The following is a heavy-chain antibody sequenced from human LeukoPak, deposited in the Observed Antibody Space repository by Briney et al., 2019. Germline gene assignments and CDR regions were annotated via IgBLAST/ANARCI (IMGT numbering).Heavy chain of an antibody. CDR3: ARDGDTYGCYYYGMDV. V-gene: IGHV1-2*02. J-gene: IGHJ6*02. Sequence: ASVTVSCKASGYTFTGYYMHWVRQAPGQGLEWMGWINPNSGGTKYAQTFKGRVTMTRDTSISTAYMELSSLRSDDTAVYYCARDGDTYGCYYYGMDVWGQGTTVTVSS. CDR1: GYTFTGYY. CDR2: INPNSGGT. D-gene: IGHD5-18*01.